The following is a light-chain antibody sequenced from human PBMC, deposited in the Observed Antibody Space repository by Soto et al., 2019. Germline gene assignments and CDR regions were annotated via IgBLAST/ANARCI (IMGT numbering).Light chain of an antibody. V-gene: IGKV4-1*01. Sequence: DIVMTQSPDSLAVSLGERATINCKSSQSVLYSSNNKNDLAWYQQKPGQSPTLLIYWASTRDSGVPDRFSGGGSGTEFTLTVSRRQSEDVAVYYCQQYYSAPPTFGQGTKLEI. CDR2: WAS. CDR1: QSVLYSSNNKND. J-gene: IGKJ2*01. CDR3: QQYYSAPPT.